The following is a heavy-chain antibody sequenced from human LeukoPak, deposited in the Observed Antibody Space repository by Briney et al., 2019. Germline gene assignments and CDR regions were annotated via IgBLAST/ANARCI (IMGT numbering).Heavy chain of an antibody. Sequence: SVEVSCKASGGTFSSYAISWVRQAPGQGLEWMGGIIPIFGTANYAQKFQGRVTITTDESTSTAYMELSSLRSEDTAVYYCASVRGYSYGYFGYFDYWGQGTLVTVSS. CDR3: ASVRGYSYGYFGYFDY. D-gene: IGHD5-18*01. V-gene: IGHV1-69*05. CDR2: IIPIFGTA. J-gene: IGHJ4*02. CDR1: GGTFSSYA.